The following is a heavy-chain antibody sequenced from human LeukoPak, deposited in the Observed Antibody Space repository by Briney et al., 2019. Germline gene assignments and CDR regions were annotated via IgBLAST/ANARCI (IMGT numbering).Heavy chain of an antibody. Sequence: PSETLSLTCAVYGGSFSGYYWSWIRQPPGKGLEWIGEINHSGSTNYNPSLKSRVTISVDTSKNQFSLKLSSVTAADTAVYYCARYTYYDFWSGYHEYYFDYWGQGTLVTVSS. J-gene: IGHJ4*02. V-gene: IGHV4-34*01. CDR1: GGSFSGYY. CDR3: ARYTYYDFWSGYHEYYFDY. D-gene: IGHD3-3*01. CDR2: INHSGST.